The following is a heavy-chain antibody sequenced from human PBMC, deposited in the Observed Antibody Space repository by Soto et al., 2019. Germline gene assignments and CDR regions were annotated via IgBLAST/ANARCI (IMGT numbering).Heavy chain of an antibody. CDR2: IYYSGTT. CDR1: GGSISSYY. CDR3: ARRYGGSIDY. D-gene: IGHD2-15*01. V-gene: IGHV4-59*08. J-gene: IGHJ4*02. Sequence: QVQLQESGPGLVKPSETLSLTCTVSGGSISSYYWSWIRQPPGKGLEWIGYIYYSGTTNYNPTLKSRVNISVATSKNQFSLKLSSVTAADTAVYYCARRYGGSIDYWGQGTLVTVSS.